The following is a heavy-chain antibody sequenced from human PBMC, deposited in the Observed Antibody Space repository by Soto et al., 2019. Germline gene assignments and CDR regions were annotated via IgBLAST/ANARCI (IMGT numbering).Heavy chain of an antibody. Sequence: QLQLQESGPGLVKPSETLSLTCTVSGGSISSSSYYWGWIRQPPGKGLEWIGSIYYRGSTYYNPSLKSQVTISVDTSKHQFSLKLSSVTAADTAVYYCARGFPTVVTFYYWGQGTLVTVSS. CDR3: ARGFPTVVTFYY. D-gene: IGHD4-17*01. CDR1: GGSISSSSYY. V-gene: IGHV4-39*01. CDR2: IYYRGST. J-gene: IGHJ4*02.